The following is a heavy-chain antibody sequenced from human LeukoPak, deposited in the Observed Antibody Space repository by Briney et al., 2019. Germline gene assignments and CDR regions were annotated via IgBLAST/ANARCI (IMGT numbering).Heavy chain of an antibody. CDR2: ISGSGGST. V-gene: IGHV3-23*01. CDR1: GFTFSSYA. CDR3: AKAYSSSWGGDFDY. J-gene: IGHJ4*02. Sequence: GGSLRLSCAASGFTFSSYAMSWVRQAPGKGLEWVSAISGSGGSTYYADSVKGRFTISRDNSKNTLYLQMNSLRADDTAVYYCAKAYSSSWGGDFDYWGQGTLVTVSS. D-gene: IGHD6-13*01.